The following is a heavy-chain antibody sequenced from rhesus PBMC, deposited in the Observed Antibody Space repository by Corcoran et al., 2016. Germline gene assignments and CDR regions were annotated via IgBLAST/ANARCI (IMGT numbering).Heavy chain of an antibody. CDR2: IDGNSANT. CDR1: GGSISGYY. V-gene: IGHV4-73*01. Sequence: QVQLQQWCEGLVKPSETLSLTCAVYGGSISGYYWSWIRQPPGQGLDCIGNIDGNSANTNYNPALKNRVTVSKDTSKNQFSRKLTSVTAADTAVYYCAGRFGDRFDVWGPGVLVTVYS. CDR3: AGRFGDRFDV. D-gene: IGHD3-3*01. J-gene: IGHJ5-1*01.